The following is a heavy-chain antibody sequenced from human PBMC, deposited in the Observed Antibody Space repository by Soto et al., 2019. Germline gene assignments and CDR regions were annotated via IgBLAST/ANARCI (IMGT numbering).Heavy chain of an antibody. D-gene: IGHD3-9*01. CDR2: IIPIFGTA. CDR1: GGTFSSYA. V-gene: IGHV1-69*13. Sequence: GASVKVCCKASGGTFSSYAISWVRQAPGQGLEWMGGIIPIFGTANYAQKFQGRVTITADESTSTAYMELSSLRSEDTAVYYCARSRRIRYPDRDRFFDYWGQGTLVTVSS. J-gene: IGHJ4*02. CDR3: ARSRRIRYPDRDRFFDY.